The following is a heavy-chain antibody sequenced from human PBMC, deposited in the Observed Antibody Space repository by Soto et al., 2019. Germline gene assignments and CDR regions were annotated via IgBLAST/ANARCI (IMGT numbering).Heavy chain of an antibody. D-gene: IGHD2-2*01. CDR3: AREVVVSRGASYFGY. CDR2: IRQDGSEI. V-gene: IGHV3-7*04. Sequence: PGGSLRLSCVGSGFTFSSNWMTWVRQAPGKGLEWVANIRQDGSEINYVDSAKGRFTISRDNTKNSLYLQMNSLRAEDTAIYYCAREVVVSRGASYFGYWGPGTLVTVSS. CDR1: GFTFSSNW. J-gene: IGHJ4*02.